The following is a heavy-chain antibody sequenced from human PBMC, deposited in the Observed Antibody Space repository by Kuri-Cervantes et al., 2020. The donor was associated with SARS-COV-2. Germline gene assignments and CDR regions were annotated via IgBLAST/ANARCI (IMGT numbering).Heavy chain of an antibody. Sequence: GSLRLSCTVSGYSISSGYYWGWLRQPPGKGLEWIGSIYHSGSTYYNPSLKSRVTISVDTSKNQFSLKLSSVTAADTAVYYCARVGRDGYNLWTGALSLGRGNYYYYGMDVWGQGTTVTVSS. CDR1: GYSISSGYY. V-gene: IGHV4-38-2*02. J-gene: IGHJ6*02. CDR3: ARVGRDGYNLWTGALSLGRGNYYYYGMDV. CDR2: IYHSGST. D-gene: IGHD5-24*01.